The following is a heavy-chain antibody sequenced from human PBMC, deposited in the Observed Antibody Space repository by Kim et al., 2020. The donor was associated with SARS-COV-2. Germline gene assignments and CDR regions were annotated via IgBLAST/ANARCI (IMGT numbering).Heavy chain of an antibody. CDR1: GGSISSYY. CDR3: ARAIGMDFWSGSYAFDI. J-gene: IGHJ3*02. D-gene: IGHD3-3*01. Sequence: SETLSLTCTVSGGSISSYYWSWIRQPPGKGLEWIGYIYYSGSTNYNPSLKSRVTISVDTSKNQFSLKLSSVTAADTAVYYCARAIGMDFWSGSYAFDIWGQGTMVTVSS. V-gene: IGHV4-59*13. CDR2: IYYSGST.